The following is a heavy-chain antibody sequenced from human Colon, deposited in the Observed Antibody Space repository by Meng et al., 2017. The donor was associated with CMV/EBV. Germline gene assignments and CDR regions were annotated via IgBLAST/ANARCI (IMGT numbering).Heavy chain of an antibody. CDR3: ASLSGGDFDY. V-gene: IGHV1-2*02. Sequence: QVLLWQSGAEWKKPGASVKVSCKAAGYTFTGYFIYWVRQAPGQGLEWLGVINPITGGTNYAQKFQGRVTMTRDTSMNTAYMELSRLRSDDTAVYYCASLSGGDFDYWGQGTLVTVSS. CDR2: INPITGGT. D-gene: IGHD1-26*01. J-gene: IGHJ4*02. CDR1: GYTFTGYF.